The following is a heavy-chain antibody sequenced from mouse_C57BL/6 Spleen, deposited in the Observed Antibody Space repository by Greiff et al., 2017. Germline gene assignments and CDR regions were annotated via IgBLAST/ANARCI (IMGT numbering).Heavy chain of an antibody. V-gene: IGHV1-52*01. CDR3: ARITTVPPYYFDY. Sequence: QVQLQQPGAELVRPGSSVKLSCKASGYTFTSYWMHWVKQRPIQGLEWIGNIDPSDSETHYNQKFKDKATLTVDKSSSTAYMQLSSLTSEDSAVYYCARITTVPPYYFDYWGQGTTLTVSS. CDR2: IDPSDSET. D-gene: IGHD1-1*01. CDR1: GYTFTSYW. J-gene: IGHJ2*01.